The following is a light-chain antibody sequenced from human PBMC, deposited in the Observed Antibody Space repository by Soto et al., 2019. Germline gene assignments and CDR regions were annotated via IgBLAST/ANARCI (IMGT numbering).Light chain of an antibody. Sequence: EIVLTQSPGTLSLSPGERATLSCRASQSVSSSYLAWYQQKPGQAPRLLIYGASSRAKGIPDRISGSGSGTDFTLTISRLEPEDFAVYYCQQYDNSPAWTFGQGTKVDIK. J-gene: IGKJ1*01. V-gene: IGKV3-20*01. CDR2: GAS. CDR3: QQYDNSPAWT. CDR1: QSVSSSY.